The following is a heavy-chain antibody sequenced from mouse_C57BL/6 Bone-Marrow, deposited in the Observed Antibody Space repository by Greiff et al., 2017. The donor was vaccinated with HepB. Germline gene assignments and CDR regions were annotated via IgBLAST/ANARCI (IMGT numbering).Heavy chain of an antibody. CDR3: ARHSGGYYGYDGAMDY. Sequence: QVQLQQSGAELVQPGASVKLSCKASGYTFTEYTIHWVKQRSGQGLEWIGWFYPGSGSIKYNEKFKDKATLTADKSSSTVYMELSRLTSEDSAVYFCARHSGGYYGYDGAMDYWGQGTSVTVSS. CDR1: GYTFTEYT. V-gene: IGHV1-62-2*01. J-gene: IGHJ4*01. D-gene: IGHD2-2*01. CDR2: FYPGSGSI.